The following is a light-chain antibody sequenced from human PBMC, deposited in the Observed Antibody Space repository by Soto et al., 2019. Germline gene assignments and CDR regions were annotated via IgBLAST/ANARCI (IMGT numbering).Light chain of an antibody. J-gene: IGKJ1*01. CDR2: NAS. CDR1: QSITTG. Sequence: GDTVTITCRAGQSITTGLAWYQQNPGRAPKLLIYNASNLEDGVPSRFSGSGSGTEFTLTISSLQTDDFATYYCQQYNNFPWTFGQGTRVDVK. V-gene: IGKV1-5*01. CDR3: QQYNNFPWT.